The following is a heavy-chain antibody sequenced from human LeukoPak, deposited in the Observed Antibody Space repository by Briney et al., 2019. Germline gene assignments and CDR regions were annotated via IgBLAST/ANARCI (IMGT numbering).Heavy chain of an antibody. CDR2: ISDIGDSA. J-gene: IGHJ6*03. CDR3: ASSLRYGDYDYYMDV. CDR1: GFTFSSFA. D-gene: IGHD4-17*01. V-gene: IGHV3-23*01. Sequence: PGGSLRLSCAASGFTFSSFAMSWVRRAPGKGREWVSGISDIGDSAYYADSVKGRFTISRDNSKNTLYLQMNSLRAEDTAVYYCASSLRYGDYDYYMDVWGKGTTVTVSS.